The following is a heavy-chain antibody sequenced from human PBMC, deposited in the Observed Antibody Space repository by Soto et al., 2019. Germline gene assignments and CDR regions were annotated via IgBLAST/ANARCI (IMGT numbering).Heavy chain of an antibody. CDR2: IGSSSSSM. D-gene: IGHD3-3*01. Sequence: LRLSCAASGFIFNTYDMNWVRQAPWKGLEWVSYIGSSSSSMYYADSVKGRFTISRDNAKNSLYLQMNSLRDEDTAVYYCARGGRLGNYDFWSGANYYYYGMDVWGQGTTVTVYS. CDR3: ARGGRLGNYDFWSGANYYYYGMDV. J-gene: IGHJ6*02. V-gene: IGHV3-48*02. CDR1: GFIFNTYD.